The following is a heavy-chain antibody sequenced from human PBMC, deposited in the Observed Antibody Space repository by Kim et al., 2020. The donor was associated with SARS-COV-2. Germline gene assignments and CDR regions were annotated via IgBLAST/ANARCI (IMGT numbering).Heavy chain of an antibody. J-gene: IGHJ3*02. CDR3: ARAKLRWATLGDAFDI. CDR1: GYTFTSYY. V-gene: IGHV1-46*01. CDR2: INPSGGST. D-gene: IGHD4-17*01. Sequence: ASVKVSCKASGYTFTSYYMHWVRQAPGQGLEWMGIINPSGGSTSYAQKFQGRVTMTRDTSTSTVYMELSSLRSEDTAVYYCARAKLRWATLGDAFDIWGQGTMVTVSS.